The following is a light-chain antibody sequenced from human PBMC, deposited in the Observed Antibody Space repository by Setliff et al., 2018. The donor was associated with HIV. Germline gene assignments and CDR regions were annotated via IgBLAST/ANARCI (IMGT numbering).Light chain of an antibody. CDR2: DVS. J-gene: IGLJ1*01. CDR3: CSYAGSSALYV. CDR1: SSDVGGYNY. Sequence: QSVLTQPASVSGSPGQSITISCTGTSSDVGGYNYVSWHQQHPGKAPKLMIYDVSKRPSGVSNRFSGSKSGNTASLTISGLQAEDEADYYCCSYAGSSALYVFGIGTKVTVL. V-gene: IGLV2-23*02.